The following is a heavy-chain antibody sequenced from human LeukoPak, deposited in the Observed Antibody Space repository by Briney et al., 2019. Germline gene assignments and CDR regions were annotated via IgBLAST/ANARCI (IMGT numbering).Heavy chain of an antibody. D-gene: IGHD6-13*01. V-gene: IGHV3-23*01. CDR1: GFTFSSYA. J-gene: IGHJ4*02. CDR2: ISGSGGST. CDR3: AKDPIAAAGRAHYFDY. Sequence: HPGGSLRLSCAASGFTFSSYAMSWVRQAPGKGLEWVSAISGSGGSTYYADSVEGRFTISRDNSKNTLYLQMNSLRAEDTAVYYCAKDPIAAAGRAHYFDYWGQGTLVTVSS.